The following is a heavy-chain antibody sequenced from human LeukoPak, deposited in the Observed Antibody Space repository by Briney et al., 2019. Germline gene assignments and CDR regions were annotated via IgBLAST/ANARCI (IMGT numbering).Heavy chain of an antibody. J-gene: IGHJ4*02. D-gene: IGHD1-26*01. V-gene: IGHV3-21*04. Sequence: GGSLRLSCSASAFSLNAYNMNWVRQAPGEGLEWVSSISYTGTYIYYADSVKGRFTISRDNAQNSLYLQMNSLRAEDTAIYYCVRDRGTYRPIDYWGQGTLVTVSS. CDR3: VRDRGTYRPIDY. CDR1: AFSLNAYN. CDR2: ISYTGTYI.